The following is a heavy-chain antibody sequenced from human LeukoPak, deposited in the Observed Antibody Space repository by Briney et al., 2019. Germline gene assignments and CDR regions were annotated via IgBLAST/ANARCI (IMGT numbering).Heavy chain of an antibody. V-gene: IGHV3-33*08. D-gene: IGHD3-9*01. CDR1: GFTFSSYG. CDR3: ARSHYDVVTAYYKN. CDR2: IWYDGSNK. J-gene: IGHJ4*02. Sequence: GSLRLSCAASGFTFSSYGMHWVRQAPGKGLEWVAVIWYDGSNKYYADSVKGRFTISRDNSKNTLSLQMNSLRPDDTAVYYCARSHYDVVTAYYKNWGQGTLVTVSS.